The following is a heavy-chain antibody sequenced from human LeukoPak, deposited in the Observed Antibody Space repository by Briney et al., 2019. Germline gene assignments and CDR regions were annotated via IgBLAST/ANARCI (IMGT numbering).Heavy chain of an antibody. J-gene: IGHJ3*02. CDR2: IIPILGIA. Sequence: GSSVKVSCKASGGTFSSYAISWVRQAPGQGLEWMGRIIPILGIANYAQKFQGRVTITADESTSTAYMELSSLRSEDTAVYYCASKTIVGATRNAFDIWGQGTMVTVSS. D-gene: IGHD1-26*01. V-gene: IGHV1-69*04. CDR3: ASKTIVGATRNAFDI. CDR1: GGTFSSYA.